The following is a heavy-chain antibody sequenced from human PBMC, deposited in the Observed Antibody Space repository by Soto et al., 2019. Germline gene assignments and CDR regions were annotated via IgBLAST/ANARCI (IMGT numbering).Heavy chain of an antibody. CDR2: INWNSVTF. CDR3: ARDHDEDFGYDLDYFDF. D-gene: IGHD5-12*01. V-gene: IGHV3-9*01. J-gene: IGHJ4*02. Sequence: EVQLVESGGGLVQPGRSLRLYCATSGFTFDNYAMHWVRQGPGKGLEWVSGINWNSVTFDYADSVKARFTISRDNAKNSLYLQMDSLRPEDTGFYYCARDHDEDFGYDLDYFDFWGRGTLVTVSS. CDR1: GFTFDNYA.